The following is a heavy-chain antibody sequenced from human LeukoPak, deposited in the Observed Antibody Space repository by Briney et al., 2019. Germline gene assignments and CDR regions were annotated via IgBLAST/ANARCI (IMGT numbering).Heavy chain of an antibody. CDR1: GFAFSSYS. Sequence: GGSLRLSCAASGFAFSSYSMNWVRHAPGKGLEWVSSISSSSSYIYYADSVKGRFTISRDNAKNSLYLQMNSLRAEDTAVYYCARGVDTAMVKKVYWGQGTLVTVSS. CDR2: ISSSSSYI. CDR3: ARGVDTAMVKKVY. D-gene: IGHD5-18*01. V-gene: IGHV3-21*01. J-gene: IGHJ4*02.